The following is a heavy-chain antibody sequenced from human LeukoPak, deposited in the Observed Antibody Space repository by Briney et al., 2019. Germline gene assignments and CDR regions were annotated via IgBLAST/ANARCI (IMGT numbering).Heavy chain of an antibody. CDR1: GGSISSYY. J-gene: IGHJ5*02. CDR3: ARSTYCSGGSCSHNWFDP. CDR2: VYYSGST. Sequence: SETLSLTCTVSGGSISSYYWSWIRQPPGKGLEWIGYVYYSGSTNYNPSLKSRVTISVDTSKNQFSLKLSSVTAADTAVYYCARSTYCSGGSCSHNWFDPWGQGTLVTVSS. V-gene: IGHV4-59*12. D-gene: IGHD2-15*01.